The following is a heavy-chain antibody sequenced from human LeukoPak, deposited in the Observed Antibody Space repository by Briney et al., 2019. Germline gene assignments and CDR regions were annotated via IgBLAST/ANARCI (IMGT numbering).Heavy chain of an antibody. CDR1: GGSISSSSYY. CDR3: ARHMYSSSWYGTYYFDY. D-gene: IGHD6-13*01. V-gene: IGHV4-39*01. J-gene: IGHJ4*02. CDR2: IYYSGST. Sequence: PSETLSLTCTVSGGSISSSSYYWGWIRQPPGTGLEWIGSIYYSGSTYYNPSLKSRVTISVDTSKNQFSLKLSSVTAADTAVYYCARHMYSSSWYGTYYFDYWGQGTLVTVSS.